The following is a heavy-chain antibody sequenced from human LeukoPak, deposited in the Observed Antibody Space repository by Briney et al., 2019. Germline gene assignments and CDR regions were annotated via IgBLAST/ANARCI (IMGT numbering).Heavy chain of an antibody. V-gene: IGHV1-18*01. Sequence: VASVKVSCKASGYTFTSYGISWVRQAPGQGLEWMGWISACNGNTNYAQKLQGRVTMTTDTSTSTAYMELRSLRSDDTAVYYCARGKDYYDSSGIDYWGQGTLVTVSS. CDR1: GYTFTSYG. CDR3: ARGKDYYDSSGIDY. CDR2: ISACNGNT. J-gene: IGHJ4*02. D-gene: IGHD3-22*01.